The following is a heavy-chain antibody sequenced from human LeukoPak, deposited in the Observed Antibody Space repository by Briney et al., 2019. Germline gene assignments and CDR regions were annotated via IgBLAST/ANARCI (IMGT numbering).Heavy chain of an antibody. D-gene: IGHD6-19*01. J-gene: IGHJ4*02. CDR3: AQTTGWPGFDF. V-gene: IGHV4-59*08. Sequence: PSETLSLTCSASGASTSSRYWSWIRQSPGRTLEWIGHIYNGRNTKYNPSLTSRVTISMDTSKNQFSLRMTSVTAADTAIYYCAQTTGWPGFDFWGPGALVTVSS. CDR1: GASTSSRY. CDR2: IYNGRNT.